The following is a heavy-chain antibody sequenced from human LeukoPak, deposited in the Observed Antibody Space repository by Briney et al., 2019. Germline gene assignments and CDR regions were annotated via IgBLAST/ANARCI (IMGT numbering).Heavy chain of an antibody. CDR2: ISYDGSNK. J-gene: IGHJ4*02. V-gene: IGHV3-30*18. CDR1: GFTFSSYG. CDR3: AKDLYHYYDSSGYLDY. Sequence: GRSLRLSCAASGFTFSSYGMHWVRQAPGKGREWVAVISYDGSNKYYADSVKGLFTISRDHSKNTLYLQMNRLRAEDKAVYYYAKDLYHYYDSSGYLDYWGQGTLVTVSS. D-gene: IGHD3-22*01.